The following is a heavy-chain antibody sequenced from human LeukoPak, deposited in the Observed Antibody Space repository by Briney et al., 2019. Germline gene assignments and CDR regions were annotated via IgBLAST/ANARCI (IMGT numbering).Heavy chain of an antibody. CDR3: ARGTGSEAFDI. V-gene: IGHV1-69*04. CDR2: IIPILGIA. J-gene: IGHJ3*02. CDR1: GGTFSSYA. D-gene: IGHD2-15*01. Sequence: SVKVSCKASGGTFSSYAISRVRQAPGQGLEWMGRIIPILGIANYAQKFQGRVTITADKSTSTAYMELSSLRSEDTAVYYCARGTGSEAFDIWGPGTMVTVSS.